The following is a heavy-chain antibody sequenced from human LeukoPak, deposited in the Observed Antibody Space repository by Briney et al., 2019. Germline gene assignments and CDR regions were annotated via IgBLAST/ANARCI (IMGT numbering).Heavy chain of an antibody. V-gene: IGHV3-64*01. CDR1: GFTFSSYA. J-gene: IGHJ3*02. CDR2: ISSNGGST. D-gene: IGHD3-10*01. Sequence: GGSLRLSCAASGFTFSSYAMHWVRQAPGKGLEYVSAISSNGGSTYYANSVKGRFTISRDNSKNTLYLQMGSLRAEDMAVYYCARGRSAWPKHSEENAFDIWGQGTMVTVSS. CDR3: ARGRSAWPKHSEENAFDI.